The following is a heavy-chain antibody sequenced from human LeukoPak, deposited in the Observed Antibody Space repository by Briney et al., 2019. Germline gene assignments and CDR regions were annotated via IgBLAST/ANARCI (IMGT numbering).Heavy chain of an antibody. CDR1: GFTFSSYA. D-gene: IGHD2-2*03. V-gene: IGHV3-30*04. CDR2: ISYDGSNK. CDR3: ARNPDGYCSSTSCNDAFDI. J-gene: IGHJ3*02. Sequence: PGRSLSLSCAASGFTFSSYAMHWVRPAPGKGLEWVAVISYDGSNKYYADSVKGRFTISRDNSKNTLYLQMNSLRAEDTAVYYCARNPDGYCSSTSCNDAFDIWGQGTMVTVSS.